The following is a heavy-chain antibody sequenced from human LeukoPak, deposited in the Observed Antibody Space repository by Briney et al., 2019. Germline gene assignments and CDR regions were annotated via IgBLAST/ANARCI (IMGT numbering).Heavy chain of an antibody. CDR1: GGSISSYY. CDR3: ARLAEYSSGWYDYYYYMDV. CDR2: ICTSGST. D-gene: IGHD6-19*01. Sequence: SETLSLTCTVSGGSISSYYWSWIRQPPGKGLEWIGYICTSGSTNYNPSLKSRVTISVATSKNQFSLKLSSVTAADTAVYYCARLAEYSSGWYDYYYYMDVWGKGTTVTVSS. V-gene: IGHV4-4*09. J-gene: IGHJ6*03.